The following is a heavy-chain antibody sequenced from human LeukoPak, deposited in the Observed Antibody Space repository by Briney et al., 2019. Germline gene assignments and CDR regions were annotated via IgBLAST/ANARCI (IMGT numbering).Heavy chain of an antibody. D-gene: IGHD6-13*01. Sequence: PGESLKISCKGSGYRFTSYWIGWVRQMPGKGLEWMGIIYPGDFDTRYSPSFEGQVTISADKSISTAYLQWTSLKASDSAMYYCARPRGAWYNAFDSWGQGTMVTVSS. CDR2: IYPGDFDT. V-gene: IGHV5-51*01. CDR3: ARPRGAWYNAFDS. J-gene: IGHJ3*02. CDR1: GYRFTSYW.